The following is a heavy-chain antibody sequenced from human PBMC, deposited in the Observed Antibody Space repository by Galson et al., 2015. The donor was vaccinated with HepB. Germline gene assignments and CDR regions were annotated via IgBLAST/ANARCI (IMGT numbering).Heavy chain of an antibody. J-gene: IGHJ4*02. Sequence: SLRLSCAASGFIFSTYDMNWVRQAPGKGLEWVSYISSSGSTIYYADSVKGRFTISRDNAKNSLYLQMNSLRAEDTAVYYCARAPMTSLTLNYLDYWGQGTLVTVSS. V-gene: IGHV3-48*03. CDR3: ARAPMTSLTLNYLDY. CDR1: GFIFSTYD. CDR2: ISSSGSTI. D-gene: IGHD4-11*01.